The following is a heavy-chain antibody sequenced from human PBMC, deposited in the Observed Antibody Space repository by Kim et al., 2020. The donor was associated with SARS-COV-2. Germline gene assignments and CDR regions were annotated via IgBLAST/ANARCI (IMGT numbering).Heavy chain of an antibody. J-gene: IGHJ6*02. D-gene: IGHD2-8*02. CDR3: ARGRAGVVPSPVLGLGPYYHYYAMDV. CDR1: GGSFSDYT. Sequence: SETLSLTCAVYGGSFSDYTCSSIRQPPGKGLELIGEINHSGSTNLSPSLKSRITISVDTSKSQFSLRLKSMTATAAAVYYCARGRAGVVPSPVLGLGPYYHYYAMDVWGRGTPVAVSS. CDR2: INHSGST. V-gene: IGHV4-34*01.